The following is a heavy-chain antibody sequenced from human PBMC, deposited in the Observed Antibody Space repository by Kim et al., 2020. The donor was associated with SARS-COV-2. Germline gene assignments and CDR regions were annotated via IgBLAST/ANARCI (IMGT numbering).Heavy chain of an antibody. J-gene: IGHJ6*02. D-gene: IGHD6-13*01. CDR1: GFTFRTYA. CDR2: IYSGGSST. CDR3: AKGRVGIAAPGEYMDV. V-gene: IGHV3-23*03. Sequence: GGSLRLSCAASGFTFRTYAMSWVRQAPGKGLEWVSIIYSGGSSTYYADSVRGRFTISRDNSKNTLYLQMKSLRAEDTAVYYCAKGRVGIAAPGEYMDVWGQGTTVTVSS.